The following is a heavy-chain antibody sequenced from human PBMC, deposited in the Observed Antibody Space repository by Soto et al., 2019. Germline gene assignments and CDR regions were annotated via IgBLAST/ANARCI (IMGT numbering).Heavy chain of an antibody. Sequence: SETLSLTCTVSGGSISSYYWSWIRQPPGKGLEWIGYIYYSGSTNYNPSLKSRVNISVDTSKNQFSLKLSSVTAADTAVYFCARLSLKQGLDFYYWGQGTLVTVSS. D-gene: IGHD6-19*01. CDR1: GGSISSYY. V-gene: IGHV4-59*08. CDR3: ARLSLKQGLDFYY. CDR2: IYYSGST. J-gene: IGHJ4*02.